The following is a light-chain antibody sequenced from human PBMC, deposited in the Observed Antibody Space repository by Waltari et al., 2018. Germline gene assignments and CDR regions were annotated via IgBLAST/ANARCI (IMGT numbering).Light chain of an antibody. CDR2: DAS. V-gene: IGKV1-5*01. CDR3: QQYNSYSQA. J-gene: IGKJ3*01. CDR1: QSISSW. Sequence: DIQMTQSPSTLSASVGDRVTITCRASQSISSWLAWYPQKPGKAPKLLIYDASSLESGVPSRFSGSGSGTEFTLTISSLQPDDFATYYCQQYNSYSQAFGPGTKVDIK.